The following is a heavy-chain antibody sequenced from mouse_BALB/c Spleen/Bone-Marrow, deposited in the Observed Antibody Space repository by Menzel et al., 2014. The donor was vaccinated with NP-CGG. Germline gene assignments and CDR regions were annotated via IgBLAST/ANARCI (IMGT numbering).Heavy chain of an antibody. CDR1: GFNIKDTY. J-gene: IGHJ3*01. V-gene: IGHV14-3*02. Sequence: VQLQQPGAELVKPGASVKLSCTASGFNIKDTYMHWVKRRPEQGLEWIGRIDPANYNTKYDPKFQGKATITADTSSNTAYLQLSSLTSEDTAVYYCARNSMAYWGQGTLVTVSA. CDR2: IDPANYNT. CDR3: ARNSMAY.